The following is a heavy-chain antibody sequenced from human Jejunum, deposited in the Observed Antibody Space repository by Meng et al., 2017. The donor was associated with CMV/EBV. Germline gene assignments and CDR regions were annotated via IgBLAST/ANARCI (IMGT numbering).Heavy chain of an antibody. Sequence: TFSSYARSWVRQAPGKGLEWVSTICGGADSTYYADSVKGRFTISRDNSKNTLYLQMNSLRAEDTATYYCARLEMVLVPPSILIDSWGQGTLVTVSS. D-gene: IGHD5-24*01. V-gene: IGHV3-23*01. CDR1: TFSSYA. CDR2: ICGGADST. J-gene: IGHJ4*02. CDR3: ARLEMVLVPPSILIDS.